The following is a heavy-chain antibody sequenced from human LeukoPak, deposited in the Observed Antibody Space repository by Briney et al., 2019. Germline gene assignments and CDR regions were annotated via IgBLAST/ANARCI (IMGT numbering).Heavy chain of an antibody. J-gene: IGHJ5*02. CDR2: IYYSGST. V-gene: IGHV4-59*01. CDR3: AATIKYWFDP. Sequence: SEILPLTCTVSGGSISSYYWSWIRQPPGKGLEWIGYIYYSGSTNYNPSLKSRVTISVDTSKNQFSLKLSSVTAADTAVYYCAATIKYWFDPWGQGTLVTVSS. CDR1: GGSISSYY. D-gene: IGHD5-12*01.